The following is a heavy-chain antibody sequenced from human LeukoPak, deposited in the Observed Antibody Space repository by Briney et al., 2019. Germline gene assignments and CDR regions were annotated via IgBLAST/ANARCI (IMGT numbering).Heavy chain of an antibody. J-gene: IGHJ4*02. V-gene: IGHV1-24*01. CDR2: FDPEDGET. Sequence: ASVKVSCKVSGYTLTELSMHWVRQAPGKGLEWMGGFDPEDGETIYAQKFQGRVTMTEDTSTDAAYMELSSLRSEDTAVYYCATSPYGYYDSSGYSHWGQGTLVTVSS. CDR3: ATSPYGYYDSSGYSH. CDR1: GYTLTELS. D-gene: IGHD3-22*01.